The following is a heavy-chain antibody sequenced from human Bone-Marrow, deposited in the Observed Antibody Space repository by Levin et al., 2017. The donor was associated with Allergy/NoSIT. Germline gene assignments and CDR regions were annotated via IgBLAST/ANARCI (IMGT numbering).Heavy chain of an antibody. D-gene: IGHD4-11*01. V-gene: IGHV3-15*01. J-gene: IGHJ3*02. CDR3: TTGTVHSNHQGVAFDI. Sequence: GESLKISCAASGFTFTNAWMTWVRQAPGKGLEWVGRINSKSDGGTTDYAAPVKGRFTISRDDSKNTLFLQMNSLETGDTAVYYCTTGTVHSNHQGVAFDIWGQGTMVTVSS. CDR1: GFTFTNAW. CDR2: INSKSDGGTT.